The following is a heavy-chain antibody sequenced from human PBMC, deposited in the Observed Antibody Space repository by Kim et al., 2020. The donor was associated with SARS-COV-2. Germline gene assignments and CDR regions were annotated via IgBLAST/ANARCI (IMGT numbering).Heavy chain of an antibody. CDR3: ARHDLTGTSCPDVIDV. J-gene: IGHJ3*01. V-gene: IGHV4-39*01. CDR2: IYYSGTT. CDR1: GGSVVSHNYY. Sequence: SETLSLTCSVSGGSVVSHNYYWGWLRQPPGKGLEWIGSIYYSGTTYFNPSLKSRVSISVDTSKNQFSLTLKSATAANTATYYCARHDLTGTSCPDVIDV. D-gene: IGHD2-2*01.